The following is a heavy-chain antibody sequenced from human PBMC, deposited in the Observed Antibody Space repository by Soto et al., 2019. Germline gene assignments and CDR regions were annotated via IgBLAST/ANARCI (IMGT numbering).Heavy chain of an antibody. Sequence: QITLKESGPTLVKPTQTLTLTCTFSGFSLSTSGVGVGWIRQPPGKALEWLALIYWDDDKRYSPSLKSRLTNPQGHLKKPVGPNMNKHEPLENGPKYCAHRRDYDILTGYQDYWGQGTLVTVSS. D-gene: IGHD3-9*01. V-gene: IGHV2-5*02. CDR1: GFSLSTSGVG. CDR3: AHRRDYDILTGYQDY. J-gene: IGHJ4*02. CDR2: IYWDDDK.